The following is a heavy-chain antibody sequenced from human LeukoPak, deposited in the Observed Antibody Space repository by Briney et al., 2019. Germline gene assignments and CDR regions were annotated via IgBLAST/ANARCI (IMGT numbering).Heavy chain of an antibody. J-gene: IGHJ5*02. CDR2: MYYSGST. Sequence: PSETLSLTCTVSGGSISSGSYCWGWIRQPPGKGLEWIGSMYYSGSTYNNPSLKSRVTISVDTSKNQFSLKLSSVTAADTAVYYCARDSGTGVMGSWFDPWGQGTLVTVS. CDR3: ARDSGTGVMGSWFDP. CDR1: GGSISSGSYC. V-gene: IGHV4-39*07. D-gene: IGHD3-10*01.